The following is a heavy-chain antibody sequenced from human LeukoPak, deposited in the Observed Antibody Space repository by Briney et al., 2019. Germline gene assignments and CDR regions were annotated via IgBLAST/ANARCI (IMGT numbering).Heavy chain of an antibody. CDR1: GFTFSSYA. Sequence: GGSLRLSCAVSGFTFSSYAMTWVRQAPGKGLEWVSGISDSGYNTYYADSVKGRFTISRDNPKNTLYLQMNSLRAEDTAVYYCAKAAWGASGSYFFDHWGQGNLVTVSS. J-gene: IGHJ4*02. CDR3: AKAAWGASGSYFFDH. CDR2: ISDSGYNT. D-gene: IGHD1-26*01. V-gene: IGHV3-23*01.